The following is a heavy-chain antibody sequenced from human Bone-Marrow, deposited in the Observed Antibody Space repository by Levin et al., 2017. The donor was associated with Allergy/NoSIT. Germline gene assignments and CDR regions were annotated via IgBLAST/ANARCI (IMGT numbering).Heavy chain of an antibody. J-gene: IGHJ3*02. Sequence: SGPTLVKPTQTLTLTCTVSGFSLSTSGEGVGWIRPPPGKALEWLGIIYGDDDTRNRASLKSRLTITKDTSKNQVVLTMTNMDPVDTATYYCAHRHGRGSNGWRAFDIWGQGTMVTVSS. CDR2: IYGDDDT. V-gene: IGHV2-5*02. CDR1: GFSLSTSGEG. D-gene: IGHD6-19*01. CDR3: AHRHGRGSNGWRAFDI.